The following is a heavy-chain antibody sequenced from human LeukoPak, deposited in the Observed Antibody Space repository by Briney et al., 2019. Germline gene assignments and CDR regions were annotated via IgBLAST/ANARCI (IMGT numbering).Heavy chain of an antibody. CDR2: INTNTGNP. D-gene: IGHD2-2*01. V-gene: IGHV7-4-1*02. CDR3: ARDFCSSTSCYPLAH. J-gene: IGHJ4*02. CDR1: GYTFTNYA. Sequence: GASVKVTCKASGYTFTNYAINWVRQAPGQGLEWMGWINTNTGNPTYAQGFTGRFVFSLDTSVSTAYLQISSLKAEDTAVYYCARDFCSSTSCYPLAHWGQGTLVTVSS.